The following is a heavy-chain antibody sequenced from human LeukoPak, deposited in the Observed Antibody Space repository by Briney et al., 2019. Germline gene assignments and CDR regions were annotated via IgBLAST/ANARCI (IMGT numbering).Heavy chain of an antibody. CDR1: GFTFSSYW. D-gene: IGHD3-10*01. J-gene: IGHJ6*03. CDR3: ARGAETMVRGVSYYYYYYMDV. Sequence: PGGSLRLSCEASGFTFSSYWMTWVRQAPGKGLEWVANIKQDGSEKYYVDSVKGRFTISRDNAKNSLYLQMNSLRAEDTAVYYCARGAETMVRGVSYYYYYYMDVWGKGTTVTVSS. CDR2: IKQDGSEK. V-gene: IGHV3-7*01.